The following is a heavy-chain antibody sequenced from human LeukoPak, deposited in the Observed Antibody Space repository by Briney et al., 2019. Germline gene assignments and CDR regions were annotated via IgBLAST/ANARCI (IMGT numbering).Heavy chain of an antibody. V-gene: IGHV1-8*03. CDR2: MNPNSGNT. Sequence: GVSVKVSCKASGYTFTSYDINWVRQATGQGLEWMGWMNPNSGNTGYAQKFQGRVTITRNTSISTAYMELSSLRSEDTAVYYCARDYCSSTSCYKRTFNYWGQGTLVTVSS. D-gene: IGHD2-2*02. J-gene: IGHJ4*02. CDR1: GYTFTSYD. CDR3: ARDYCSSTSCYKRTFNY.